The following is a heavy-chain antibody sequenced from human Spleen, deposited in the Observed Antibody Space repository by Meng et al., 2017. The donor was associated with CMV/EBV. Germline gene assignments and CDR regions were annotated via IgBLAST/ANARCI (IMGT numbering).Heavy chain of an antibody. CDR3: AREENCGGDCYSDY. J-gene: IGHJ4*02. V-gene: IGHV4-61*01. CDR2: IYYSGST. CDR1: GGAVSSGSYY. D-gene: IGHD2-21*01. Sequence: GSLRLSCTVSGGAVSSGSYYWSWIRQTPGKGLEWIGYIYYSGSTNYNPSLKSRVTISVDTSKNQFSLKLSSVTAADTAVYYCAREENCGGDCYSDYWGQGTLVTVSS.